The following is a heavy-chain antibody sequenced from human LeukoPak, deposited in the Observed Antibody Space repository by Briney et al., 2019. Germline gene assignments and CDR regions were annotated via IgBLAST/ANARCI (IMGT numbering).Heavy chain of an antibody. Sequence: GWSLTLTCPASGFIYISYPISWLRQPACKGLAGVSAISCRGGSTYYADSVKGRFTISRDNYNNTLYLQMNSLRAKDVAVYYCAKDSSVYYDDSSYFVYWGQGTLVTVSS. CDR3: AKDSSVYYDDSSYFVY. J-gene: IGHJ4*02. D-gene: IGHD3-22*01. CDR1: GFIYISYP. CDR2: ISCRGGST. V-gene: IGHV3-23*01.